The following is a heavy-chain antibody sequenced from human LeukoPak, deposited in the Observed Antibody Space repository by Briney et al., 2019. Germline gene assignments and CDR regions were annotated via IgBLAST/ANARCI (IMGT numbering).Heavy chain of an antibody. D-gene: IGHD2-2*01. CDR3: AGEPIVTAGIVGYY. J-gene: IGHJ4*02. CDR2: INQDERDR. V-gene: IGHV3-7*01. CDR1: GFTFRSHW. Sequence: GGSLRLSCAASGFTFRSHWMSWVRQAPGKGLEWVANINQDERDRYYVDSVKGRFTISRDNAKNSVYLQMNSLRAEDTAVYYCAGEPIVTAGIVGYYWGQGTLATVSS.